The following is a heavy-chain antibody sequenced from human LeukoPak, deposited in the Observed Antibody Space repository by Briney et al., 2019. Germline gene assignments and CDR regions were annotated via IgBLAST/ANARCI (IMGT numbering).Heavy chain of an antibody. Sequence: PSDTLSLTCTVSGGSISSYYWSWIRQPPGKGLEWIGYIYYSGSTNYNPSLKSRVTISVDTSKNQFSLKLSSVTAADTAVYYCARHSTAMVTLDYWGQGTLVTVSS. J-gene: IGHJ4*02. CDR3: ARHSTAMVTLDY. D-gene: IGHD5-18*01. V-gene: IGHV4-59*08. CDR1: GGSISSYY. CDR2: IYYSGST.